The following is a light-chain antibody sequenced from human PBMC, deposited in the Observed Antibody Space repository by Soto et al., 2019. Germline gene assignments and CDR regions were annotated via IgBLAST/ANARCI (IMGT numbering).Light chain of an antibody. CDR3: QKYGSSTGT. J-gene: IGKJ3*01. CDR1: QSVSSSY. V-gene: IGKV3-20*01. CDR2: GAS. Sequence: EIVLTQSPGTLSLSPGERATLSCRASQSVSSSYLAWYQQKPGQAPRLLIYGASSRATGIPDRFSGSGSGTDFTLTISRLEPEDCAVYYCQKYGSSTGTFGPGTKVDIK.